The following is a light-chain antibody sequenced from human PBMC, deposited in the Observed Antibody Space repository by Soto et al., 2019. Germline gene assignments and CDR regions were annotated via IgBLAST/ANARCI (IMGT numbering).Light chain of an antibody. Sequence: QSALTQPASVSGSPGQAITISCTGTSSDVGAYNYVSWYQQHPDKAPKVLIYDVSNRPSGVSNRFSGSKSGNTASLTISGLQAEDEADYYGNSYTGSNTLYVFGTGTKVTVL. CDR1: SSDVGAYNY. J-gene: IGLJ1*01. CDR3: NSYTGSNTLYV. CDR2: DVS. V-gene: IGLV2-14*01.